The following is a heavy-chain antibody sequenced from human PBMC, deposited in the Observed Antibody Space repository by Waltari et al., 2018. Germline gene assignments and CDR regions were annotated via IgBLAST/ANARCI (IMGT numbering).Heavy chain of an antibody. J-gene: IGHJ5*02. D-gene: IGHD2-15*01. CDR3: ARGSGGIVVVVAALTGWFDP. CDR1: GGSFSGYY. Sequence: QVQLQQWGAGLLKPSETLSLTCAVYGGSFSGYYWSWIRQPPGKGLEWIGEIKHSGSTNYNPSLKSRVTISVDTSKNQFSLKLSSVTAADTAVYYCARGSGGIVVVVAALTGWFDPWGQGTLVTVSS. CDR2: IKHSGST. V-gene: IGHV4-34*01.